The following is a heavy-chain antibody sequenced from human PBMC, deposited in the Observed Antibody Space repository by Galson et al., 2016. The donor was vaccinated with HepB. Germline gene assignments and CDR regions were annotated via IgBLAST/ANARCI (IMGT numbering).Heavy chain of an antibody. J-gene: IGHJ6*02. CDR1: GYTFTNQW. Sequence: QSGAEVKKSGESLKISCQVSGYTFTNQWIAWVRQMPGKGLEWMGIIYPGDSDFRYSPSFQGQVTISADKSISTAYLQWSSLKASDTAIYYRARLVRPSSRDYYYGMDVWGQGTTVTVSS. CDR2: IYPGDSDF. D-gene: IGHD3-10*02. V-gene: IGHV5-51*03. CDR3: ARLVRPSSRDYYYGMDV.